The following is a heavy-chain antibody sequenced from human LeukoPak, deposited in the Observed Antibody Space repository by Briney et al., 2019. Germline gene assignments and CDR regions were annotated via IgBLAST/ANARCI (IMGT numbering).Heavy chain of an antibody. Sequence: ASVKVSCKASGYTFTGYYMHWVRQAPGQGLEWMGWINPNSGGTNYAQKFQGRVTMTRDTSISTAYMELSRLRSDDTAVYYCATLRGVIIRDAFDIWGQGTMVTVSS. CDR3: ATLRGVIIRDAFDI. CDR2: INPNSGGT. J-gene: IGHJ3*02. V-gene: IGHV1-2*02. D-gene: IGHD3-10*01. CDR1: GYTFTGYY.